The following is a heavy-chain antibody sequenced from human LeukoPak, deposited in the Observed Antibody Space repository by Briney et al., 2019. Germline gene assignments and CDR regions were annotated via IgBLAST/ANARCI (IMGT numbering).Heavy chain of an antibody. CDR1: GFTFSSYG. CDR3: ARDYSGWPSHNYFDY. Sequence: PGRSLRLSCAASGFTFSSYGMHWVRQAPGKGLEWVAVIWYDGSNTYYADSVKGRFSISRDNSKNTLSLQMNSLRAEDTAVYYCARDYSGWPSHNYFDYWGQGTLVTVSS. D-gene: IGHD6-19*01. CDR2: IWYDGSNT. J-gene: IGHJ4*02. V-gene: IGHV3-33*01.